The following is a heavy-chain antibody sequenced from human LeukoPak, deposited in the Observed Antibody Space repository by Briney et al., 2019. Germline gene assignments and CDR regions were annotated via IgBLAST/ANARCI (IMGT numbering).Heavy chain of an antibody. Sequence: GGSLRLSCAASGFTFSTYAMSWVRQAPGKGLEWVSGISGSATYTHYAGSVKSRFTISRDNSKNTLYLQMNSLRAEDTAVYYCAKRKEASGTYHYYGMDVWGKGTTVTVSS. CDR2: ISGSATYT. CDR1: GFTFSTYA. CDR3: AKRKEASGTYHYYGMDV. V-gene: IGHV3-23*01. J-gene: IGHJ6*04. D-gene: IGHD6-13*01.